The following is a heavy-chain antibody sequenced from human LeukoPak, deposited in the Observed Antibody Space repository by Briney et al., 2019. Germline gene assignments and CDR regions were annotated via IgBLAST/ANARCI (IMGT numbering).Heavy chain of an antibody. CDR1: GFTVSTNY. CDR3: ARDLRASGYYYGMDV. Sequence: GGSLRLSCAASGFTVSTNYMSWVRQAPGKGLEWVSIIYTCGTTYYADSVKGRFTISTDSSKNTLYLQINSLRAEDTALYYCARDLRASGYYYGMDVWGQGTTVTVSS. V-gene: IGHV3-66*01. J-gene: IGHJ6*02. D-gene: IGHD6-6*01. CDR2: IYTCGTT.